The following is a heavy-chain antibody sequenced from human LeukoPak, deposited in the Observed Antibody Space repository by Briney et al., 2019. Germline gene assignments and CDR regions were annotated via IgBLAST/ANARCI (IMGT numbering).Heavy chain of an antibody. Sequence: GASVKVSCKASGYTFTGYYMHWVRQAPGQGLEWMGWINPNSGGTNYAQKFQGRVTMTRDTSISTAYMELSRLRSDDTAVYYCARDFGAARPYYYYYMDVWGKGTTVTVSS. CDR3: ARDFGAARPYYYYYMDV. CDR1: GYTFTGYY. CDR2: INPNSGGT. V-gene: IGHV1-2*02. J-gene: IGHJ6*03. D-gene: IGHD6-6*01.